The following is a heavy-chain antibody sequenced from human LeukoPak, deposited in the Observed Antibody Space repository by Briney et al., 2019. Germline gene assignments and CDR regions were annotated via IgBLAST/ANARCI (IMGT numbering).Heavy chain of an antibody. J-gene: IGHJ4*02. CDR3: TRGAGWLIDY. CDR2: IYHSGST. CDR1: GGSISSSNW. Sequence: SGTLSLTCAVSGGSISSSNWWSWVRQPPGKGLEWIGEIYHSGSTNYNPSLKSRVTISVDTSKNHFSLKLNSVTTADTAVYYCTRGAGWLIDYWGQGILVTVSS. D-gene: IGHD3-16*01. V-gene: IGHV4-4*02.